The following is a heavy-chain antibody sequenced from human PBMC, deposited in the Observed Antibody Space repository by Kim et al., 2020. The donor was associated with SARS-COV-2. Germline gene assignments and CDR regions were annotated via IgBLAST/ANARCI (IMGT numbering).Heavy chain of an antibody. Sequence: GGSVRLSCAASGFTFSSYWMHWVRQAPGKGLVWVSRINSDGSSTSYADSVKGRFTISRDNAKNTLYLQMNSLRAEDTAVYYCASNGLAAAGTGVKIDYWGQGTLVTVSS. J-gene: IGHJ4*02. CDR2: INSDGSST. CDR3: ASNGLAAAGTGVKIDY. V-gene: IGHV3-74*01. CDR1: GFTFSSYW. D-gene: IGHD6-13*01.